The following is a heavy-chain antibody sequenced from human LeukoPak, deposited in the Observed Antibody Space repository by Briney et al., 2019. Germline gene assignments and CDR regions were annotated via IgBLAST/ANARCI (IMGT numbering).Heavy chain of an antibody. CDR1: GGSISGTNW. Sequence: PSGTLSLTCGVSGGSISGTNWWSWVRQPPGQGLEWIGEISLAGQTNYTPSLNGRVTMSLDKSSNQLSLHLTSATAADTATYFCSRESGPFCPFGYWGQGTLVIVSS. V-gene: IGHV4-4*02. CDR3: SRESGPFCPFGY. D-gene: IGHD1-26*01. J-gene: IGHJ4*02. CDR2: ISLAGQT.